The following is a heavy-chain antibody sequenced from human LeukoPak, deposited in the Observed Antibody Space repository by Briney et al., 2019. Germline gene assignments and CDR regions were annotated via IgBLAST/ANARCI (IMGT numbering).Heavy chain of an antibody. CDR2: ISAYNGNT. Sequence: GASVKVSCKASGYTFTSYGISWVRQAPGQGLGCMGWISAYNGNTNYAQKLQGRVTMTTDTSTSTAYMELRSLRSDDTAVYYCARVGYGSGWYSLDFDYWGQGTLVTVSS. J-gene: IGHJ4*02. CDR3: ARVGYGSGWYSLDFDY. CDR1: GYTFTSYG. V-gene: IGHV1-18*01. D-gene: IGHD6-19*01.